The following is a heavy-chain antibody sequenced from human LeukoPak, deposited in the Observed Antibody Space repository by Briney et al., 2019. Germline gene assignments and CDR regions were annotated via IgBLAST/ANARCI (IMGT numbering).Heavy chain of an antibody. CDR1: GFSLSTSGVG. CDR3: AHSIIFRRDLWGYDFWSGYDIYFDY. Sequence: SGPTLVKPTQTLTLTFTFSGFSLSTSGVGVGWIRKPPGKALEWLALTYWDDDKRYSSSLTSRLTTTKDPSKNQVVRTMTNMDPVDTATYYSAHSIIFRRDLWGYDFWSGYDIYFDYWGQGTLVTVSS. J-gene: IGHJ4*02. D-gene: IGHD3-3*01. V-gene: IGHV2-5*02. CDR2: TYWDDDK.